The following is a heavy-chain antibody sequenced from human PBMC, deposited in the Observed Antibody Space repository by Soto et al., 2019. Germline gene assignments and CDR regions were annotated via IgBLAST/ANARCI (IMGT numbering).Heavy chain of an antibody. J-gene: IGHJ4*02. CDR1: GGSISSSSYY. Sequence: QLQLQESGPGLVKPSETLSLTCTVSGGSISSSSYYWGLIRQPPGKGLEWIGSIYYSGSTYYNPSLKSRVTISVDTSKNQFSLKLSSVTAADTAVYYCARQQLHYFDYWGQGTLVTVSS. D-gene: IGHD6-6*01. CDR3: ARQQLHYFDY. CDR2: IYYSGST. V-gene: IGHV4-39*01.